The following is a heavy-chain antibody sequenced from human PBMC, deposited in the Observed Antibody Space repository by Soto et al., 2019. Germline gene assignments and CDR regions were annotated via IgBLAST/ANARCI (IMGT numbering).Heavy chain of an antibody. J-gene: IGHJ5*02. CDR3: ARPFYARASRDNWFDP. D-gene: IGHD4-17*01. V-gene: IGHV4-31*03. Sequence: QVQLRESGPGLVKPSQTLSLTCSVSGGSISDYDYYWSWIRQHPGKGLEWIGYMSYSGSTYYTPSLTSRASISIDTSKNQFSLKLTSVTAADTAVYYCARPFYARASRDNWFDPWGQGTLVTVSS. CDR2: MSYSGST. CDR1: GGSISDYDYY.